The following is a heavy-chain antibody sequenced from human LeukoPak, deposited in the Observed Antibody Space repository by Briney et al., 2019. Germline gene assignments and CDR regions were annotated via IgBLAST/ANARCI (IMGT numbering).Heavy chain of an antibody. Sequence: GGSLRLSCAASGFTFSSYAMSWVRQAPGKGLEWVSAISGSGGSTYYADSVKGRFTISRDNSKNTLYLQMNSLRAEDTAVYYCAKAYDSSGYYRLRTNHYFDYWGQGTLVTVSS. V-gene: IGHV3-23*01. D-gene: IGHD3-22*01. CDR1: GFTFSSYA. J-gene: IGHJ4*02. CDR3: AKAYDSSGYYRLRTNHYFDY. CDR2: ISGSGGST.